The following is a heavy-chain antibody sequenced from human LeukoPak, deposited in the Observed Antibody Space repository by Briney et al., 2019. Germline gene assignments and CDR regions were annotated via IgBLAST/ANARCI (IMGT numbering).Heavy chain of an antibody. Sequence: RGSLRLSCAASRFTFSNVWMNWVREAPGNELEWVGRIKSKTDGGTTDYAAPVKGRFTISRADSKNTLYLQMDSLKAEDTAVYYCTRRNSGSYKDYWGQGPLVTVSS. D-gene: IGHD1-26*01. CDR3: TRRNSGSYKDY. CDR2: IKSKTDGGTT. J-gene: IGHJ4*02. CDR1: RFTFSNVW. V-gene: IGHV3-15*07.